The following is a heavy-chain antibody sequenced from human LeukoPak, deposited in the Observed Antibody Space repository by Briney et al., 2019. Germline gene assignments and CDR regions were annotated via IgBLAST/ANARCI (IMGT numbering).Heavy chain of an antibody. V-gene: IGHV4-59*01. CDR3: ARGLDSKSTYFDY. D-gene: IGHD2-21*01. J-gene: IGHJ4*02. Sequence: SETLSLTCTVSGGSISSYYWNWIRQSPGKGLEWIGYLSYSGSTNYNPSLKSRVTISLDTSKNQFSLKLRSVTSADTAVYFCARGLDSKSTYFDYWGQGNLVTVSS. CDR1: GGSISSYY. CDR2: LSYSGST.